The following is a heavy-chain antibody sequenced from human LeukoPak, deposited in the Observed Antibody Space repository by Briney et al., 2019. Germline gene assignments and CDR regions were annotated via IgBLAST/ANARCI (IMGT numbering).Heavy chain of an antibody. J-gene: IGHJ5*02. CDR2: INPNSGGT. CDR1: GYTFTGYY. CDR3: ARALTAAAGGTNWFDP. Sequence: ASVKVSCKASGYTFTGYYMHWVRQAPGQGLEWMGWINPNSGGTNYAQKFQGWVTMTRDTSISTVYMELSRLRSDDTAVYYCARALTAAAGGTNWFDPWGQGTLVTVSS. V-gene: IGHV1-2*04. D-gene: IGHD6-13*01.